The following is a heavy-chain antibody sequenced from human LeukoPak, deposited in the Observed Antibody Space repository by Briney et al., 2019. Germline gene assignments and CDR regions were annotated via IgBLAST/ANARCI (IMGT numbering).Heavy chain of an antibody. J-gene: IGHJ5*02. CDR1: GGSIGSYY. Sequence: ETLSLTCTVSGGSIGSYYWSWVRQPPEKGLEWIGNIVYTGRTNYNPSLKSRVIISIDTSKNQFSLRLNSVTAADTAVYYCARDSWWDGSKTFSDWFGPWGQGTLVTVSS. D-gene: IGHD3-10*01. CDR2: IVYTGRT. V-gene: IGHV4-59*01. CDR3: ARDSWWDGSKTFSDWFGP.